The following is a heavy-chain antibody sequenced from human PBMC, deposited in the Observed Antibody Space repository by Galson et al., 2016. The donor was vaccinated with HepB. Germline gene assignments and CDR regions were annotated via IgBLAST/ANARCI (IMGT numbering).Heavy chain of an antibody. V-gene: IGHV3-23*01. CDR2: LSGSGVST. J-gene: IGHJ2*01. D-gene: IGHD3-22*01. CDR1: GLSFTNHA. CDR3: GKLGGDYYHWYFDL. Sequence: SLRLSCAASGLSFTNHAMSWVRPTPAKGLEWVSLLSGSGVSTYYADSVKGRFTISRHNFKNTLYLQMNGLRPEDTAVYYCGKLGGDYYHWYFDLWGRGTLVTVSS.